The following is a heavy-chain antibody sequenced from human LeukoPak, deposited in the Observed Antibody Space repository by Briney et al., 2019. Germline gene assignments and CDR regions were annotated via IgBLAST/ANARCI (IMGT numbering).Heavy chain of an antibody. CDR1: GFTFSSYS. D-gene: IGHD6-13*01. CDR2: ISGGSTYI. CDR3: ARPPWGIAAAAMDV. V-gene: IGHV3-21*01. Sequence: PGGSLRLSCAASGFTFSSYSMNWVRQAPGKGLEWVSSISGGSTYIYYADSVKGRFTISRDNAKNSLYLQMNGLRAEDTAVYYCARPPWGIAAAAMDVWGRGTTVTVSS. J-gene: IGHJ6*03.